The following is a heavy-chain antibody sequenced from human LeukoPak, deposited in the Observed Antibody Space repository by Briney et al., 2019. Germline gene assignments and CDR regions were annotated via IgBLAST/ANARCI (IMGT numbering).Heavy chain of an antibody. V-gene: IGHV3-7*03. Sequence: GGSLRLSYVAFSSYWMSWVRQAPGKGLEWVANINQDGSEKYYVDSVKGRFTISRDNAKNSLYLQMNSLRAEDTAVYYCAKDLVGATPGPLFDYWGQGTLVTVSS. CDR1: SSYW. CDR2: INQDGSEK. J-gene: IGHJ4*02. CDR3: AKDLVGATPGPLFDY. D-gene: IGHD1-26*01.